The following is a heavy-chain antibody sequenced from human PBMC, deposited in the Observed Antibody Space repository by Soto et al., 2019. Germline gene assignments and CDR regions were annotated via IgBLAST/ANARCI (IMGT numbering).Heavy chain of an antibody. CDR1: GFTFGAYA. Sequence: EVQLLESGGGLVQPGGSLRLSCAASGFTFGAYAMTWVRQAQGKGLEWVSAISGSCGSTYYADSVKGRFTISRDNSKNTLYLQMNSLRAEDTAVYYCAKDMAVHSSGWQSDAFDIWGQGTMVTVSS. D-gene: IGHD6-19*01. CDR3: AKDMAVHSSGWQSDAFDI. CDR2: ISGSCGST. J-gene: IGHJ3*02. V-gene: IGHV3-23*01.